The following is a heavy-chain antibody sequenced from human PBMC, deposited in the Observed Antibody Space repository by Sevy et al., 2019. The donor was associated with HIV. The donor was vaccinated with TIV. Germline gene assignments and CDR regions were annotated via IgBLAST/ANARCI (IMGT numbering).Heavy chain of an antibody. V-gene: IGHV3-23*01. D-gene: IGHD3-22*01. CDR1: GFTFSSYA. CDR2: ISGSGGST. J-gene: IGHJ3*02. Sequence: GGSLRLSCAASGFTFSSYAMSWVRQAPGKGLEWVSAISGSGGSTYYADSVKGRFTISRDNSKNTLYLQMNSLRAEDTAVYYCAKAYYYDSSGYYEADLGHAFDIWGQGIMVTVSS. CDR3: AKAYYYDSSGYYEADLGHAFDI.